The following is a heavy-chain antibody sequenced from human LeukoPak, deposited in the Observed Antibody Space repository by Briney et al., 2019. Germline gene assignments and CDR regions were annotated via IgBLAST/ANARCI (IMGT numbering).Heavy chain of an antibody. V-gene: IGHV3-73*01. CDR3: AKDMSGLSGS. CDR1: GFTFSGSA. D-gene: IGHD3-10*01. CDR2: IRSKANNYAT. J-gene: IGHJ4*02. Sequence: PGGSLRLSCAASGFTFSGSAMHWVRQASGKGLEWVGRIRSKANNYATAYAASVKGRFTISRDDSKNTAYLQMNSLKTEDTAVYYCAKDMSGLSGSWGQGTLVTVSS.